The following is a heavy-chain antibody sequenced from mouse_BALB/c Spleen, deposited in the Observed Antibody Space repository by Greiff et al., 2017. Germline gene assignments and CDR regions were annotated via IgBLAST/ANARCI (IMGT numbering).Heavy chain of an antibody. V-gene: IGHV1-31*01. CDR1: GYSFTGYY. J-gene: IGHJ2*01. CDR3: ARCYYGYNY. Sequence: VQLQQSGPELVKPGASVKISCKASGYSFTGYYMHWVKQSHVKSLEWIGRINPYNGATSYNQNFKDKASLTVDKSSSTAYMELHSLTSEDSAVYYCARCYYGYNYWGQGTTLTVSS. D-gene: IGHD1-2*01. CDR2: INPYNGAT.